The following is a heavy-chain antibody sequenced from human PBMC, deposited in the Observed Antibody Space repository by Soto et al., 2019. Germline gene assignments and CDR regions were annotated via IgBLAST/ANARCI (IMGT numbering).Heavy chain of an antibody. CDR3: ARYFDWPNAFDI. Sequence: SETLSLTCTVSGGSISSSSYYWAWVRQPPGKGLEWIGSIYYSGTTYYNPSLKSRVTISEDTSKNQFSLKLRSVTAADTAVYFCARYFDWPNAFDIWGQGTMVTVSS. J-gene: IGHJ3*02. V-gene: IGHV4-39*07. CDR2: IYYSGTT. CDR1: GGSISSSSYY. D-gene: IGHD3-9*01.